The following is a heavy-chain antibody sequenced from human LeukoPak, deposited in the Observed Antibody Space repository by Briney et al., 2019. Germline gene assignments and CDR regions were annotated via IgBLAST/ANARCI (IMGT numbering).Heavy chain of an antibody. CDR1: GFTFSSYA. J-gene: IGHJ4*02. D-gene: IGHD6-19*01. CDR2: ISYDGSSK. Sequence: GSLGLSCAASGFTFSSYAMHWVRQAPGKGLEWVAVISYDGSSKYYADSVKGRFTISRDNSKNTLYLQMNSLRAEDTAVYYCARQGSSGWSGNFDYWGQGTLVTVSS. V-gene: IGHV3-30*04. CDR3: ARQGSSGWSGNFDY.